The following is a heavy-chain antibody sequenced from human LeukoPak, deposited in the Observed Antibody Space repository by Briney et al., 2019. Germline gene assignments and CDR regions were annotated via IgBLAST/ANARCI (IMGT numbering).Heavy chain of an antibody. Sequence: PSETLYLTCTVSGGSISSGSYDWSWIRQPAGKGLEWIGRIYTSGSTNYNPSLKSRVTISVDTSKNQFSLKLSSVTAADTAVYYCARAGYSSGWYVYWGQGTLVTVSS. D-gene: IGHD6-19*01. CDR1: GGSISSGSYD. J-gene: IGHJ4*02. CDR2: IYTSGST. V-gene: IGHV4-61*02. CDR3: ARAGYSSGWYVY.